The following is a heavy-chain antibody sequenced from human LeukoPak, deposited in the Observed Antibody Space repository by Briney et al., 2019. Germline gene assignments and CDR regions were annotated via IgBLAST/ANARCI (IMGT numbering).Heavy chain of an antibody. CDR2: ISSSSTYT. CDR3: AREAAFDM. V-gene: IGHV3-21*06. J-gene: IGHJ3*02. CDR1: GFTFSSYE. Sequence: GGSLRLSCAASGFTFSSYEMNWVRQAPGKGLEWVSSISSSSTYTFYADSVKGRFTISRDNAKNSLYLQMNSLRAEDTAVYYCAREAAFDMWGQGIMVTVSS.